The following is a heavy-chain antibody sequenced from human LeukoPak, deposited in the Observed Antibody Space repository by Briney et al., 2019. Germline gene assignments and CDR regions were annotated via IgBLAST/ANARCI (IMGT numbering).Heavy chain of an antibody. V-gene: IGHV4-59*01. D-gene: IGHD3-10*01. Sequence: PSETLSLTCTVSGRSISDASWNWIRQPPGQGLEWIGYIYHSGGTNYNPSLKSRVSISLDTSKNQFSLKLSSVTAADTAVYYCARVGTYYRSLDSWGQGTLVTVSS. CDR3: ARVGTYYRSLDS. CDR2: IYHSGGT. CDR1: GRSISDAS. J-gene: IGHJ4*02.